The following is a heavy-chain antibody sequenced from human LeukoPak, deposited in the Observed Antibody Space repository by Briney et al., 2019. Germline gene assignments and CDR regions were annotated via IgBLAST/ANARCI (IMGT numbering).Heavy chain of an antibody. V-gene: IGHV4-4*07. CDR2: VYSSGST. J-gene: IGHJ4*02. CDR3: AREVWSGYYTVDY. Sequence: SETLSLTCTVSGGSITSYSWSWIRRPAGKGLEWIGRVYSSGSTNYNPSLKSRVTTSVDKSKNQFSLKLSSVTAADTAIYYCAREVWSGYYTVDYWGQGTLVTVSS. D-gene: IGHD3-3*01. CDR1: GGSITSYS.